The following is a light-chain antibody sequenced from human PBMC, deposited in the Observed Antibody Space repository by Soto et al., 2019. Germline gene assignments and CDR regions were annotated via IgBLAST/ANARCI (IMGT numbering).Light chain of an antibody. V-gene: IGKV3D-20*02. CDR2: GAS. CDR3: QQRSKWRT. CDR1: QSVSSSY. J-gene: IGKJ1*01. Sequence: EVVLKMSAGAVSLSKRERATLSCMASQSVSSSYLAWFQQKPGQAPRLLISGASSRATGIPDRFSGSGSGTDFTLTISRLEPEDFAVYYCQQRSKWRTFGQGTKVDIK.